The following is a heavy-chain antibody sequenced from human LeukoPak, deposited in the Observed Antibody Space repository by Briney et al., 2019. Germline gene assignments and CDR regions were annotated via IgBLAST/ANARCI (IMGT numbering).Heavy chain of an antibody. V-gene: IGHV3-21*01. D-gene: IGHD6-13*01. CDR2: ISSSSSYI. Sequence: GGSLRLSCAASGFTFSSYSMNWVRQAPGKGLEWVSFISSSSSYIYYADSVKGRFTISRDNAKNSLYLQMNSLRAEHTAVYYCASVSAISSWFYHGMDVWGQGTTVTVSS. J-gene: IGHJ6*02. CDR1: GFTFSSYS. CDR3: ASVSAISSWFYHGMDV.